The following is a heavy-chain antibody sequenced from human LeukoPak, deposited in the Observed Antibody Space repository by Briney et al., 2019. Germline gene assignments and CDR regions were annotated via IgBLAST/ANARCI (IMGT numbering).Heavy chain of an antibody. V-gene: IGHV3-30-3*02. D-gene: IGHD3-3*01. CDR3: AKIRDFWSGPYYFDY. J-gene: IGHJ4*02. CDR2: ISYDGSNK. Sequence: PGRSLRLSCAASGFTFSSYAMHWVRQAPGKGLEWVAVISYDGSNKYYADSVKGRFTISRDNSKNTLYLQMNSLRAEDTAVYYCAKIRDFWSGPYYFDYWGQGTLVTVSS. CDR1: GFTFSSYA.